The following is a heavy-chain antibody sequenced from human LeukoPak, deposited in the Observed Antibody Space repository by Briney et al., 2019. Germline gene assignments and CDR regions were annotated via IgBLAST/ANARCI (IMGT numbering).Heavy chain of an antibody. CDR2: IYYSGST. D-gene: IGHD3-3*01. J-gene: IGHJ4*02. Sequence: PSETLSLTCTVSGGSISSYYWSWIRQPPGKGLEWIGYIYYSGSTNYNPSLKSRVTISVDTSKNQFSLKLSSVTAADTAVYYCARHITIFAYFDYWGQGTLVTVSS. CDR1: GGSISSYY. CDR3: ARHITIFAYFDY. V-gene: IGHV4-59*01.